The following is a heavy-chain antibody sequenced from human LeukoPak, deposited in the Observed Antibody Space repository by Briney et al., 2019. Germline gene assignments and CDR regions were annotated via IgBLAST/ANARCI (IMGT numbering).Heavy chain of an antibody. J-gene: IGHJ3*02. CDR3: AKEHLLSISPI. CDR1: GFTLSSYA. CDR2: ISGSGGSI. V-gene: IGHV3-23*01. Sequence: GGSLRLSCAASGFTLSSYAMSWVRQAPGKGLEWVSGISGSGGSIDYADSVKGRFTISRDNSKNTLYLQMNSLRAEDTAVYYCAKEHLLSISPIWGQGTMVTVSS. D-gene: IGHD3-16*02.